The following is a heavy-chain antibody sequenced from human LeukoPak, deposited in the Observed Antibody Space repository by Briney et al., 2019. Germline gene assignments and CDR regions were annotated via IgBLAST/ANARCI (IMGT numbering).Heavy chain of an antibody. CDR2: ISSSSSYI. CDR1: GFTFSSYS. V-gene: IGHV3-21*01. J-gene: IGHJ6*03. D-gene: IGHD2-21*01. CDR3: ARAPFEYCGGDCYSDMDV. Sequence: GGSLRLSCAASGFTFSSYSMNWARQAPGKGLEWVSSISSSSSYIYYADSVKGRSTFSRDNAKNSLYLQMNSLRAEDTAVYYCARAPFEYCGGDCYSDMDVWGKGTTVTVSS.